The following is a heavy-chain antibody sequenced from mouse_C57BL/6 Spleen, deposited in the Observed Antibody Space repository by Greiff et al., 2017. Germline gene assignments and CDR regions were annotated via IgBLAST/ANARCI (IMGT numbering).Heavy chain of an antibody. CDR2: IHPNSGST. D-gene: IGHD2-3*01. CDR1: GYTFTSYW. V-gene: IGHV1-64*01. CDR3: ARRDDGPLYFDY. Sequence: QVQLQQPGAELVKPGASVKLSCKASGYTFTSYWMHWVKQRPGQGLEWIGMIHPNSGSTNYNEKFKSKATLTVDKSSSTAYMQLSSLTSEDSAVYYCARRDDGPLYFDYWGQGTTLTVSS. J-gene: IGHJ2*01.